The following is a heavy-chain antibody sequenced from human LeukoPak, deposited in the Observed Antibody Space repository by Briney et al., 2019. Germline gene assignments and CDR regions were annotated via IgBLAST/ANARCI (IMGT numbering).Heavy chain of an antibody. V-gene: IGHV1-69*04. Sequence: ASVKVSCKASGGAFSSYALNWVRQAPGQGLEWMGRIIPLLGTAHYAQKFQGRLTITADRSTTTAYMEVTSLRSDDTAVYYCASVEMATQLDYWGQGTLVTVSS. CDR1: GGAFSSYA. CDR3: ASVEMATQLDY. CDR2: IIPLLGTA. D-gene: IGHD5-24*01. J-gene: IGHJ4*02.